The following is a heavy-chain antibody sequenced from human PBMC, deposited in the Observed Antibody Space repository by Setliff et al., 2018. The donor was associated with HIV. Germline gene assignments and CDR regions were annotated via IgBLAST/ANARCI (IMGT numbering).Heavy chain of an antibody. CDR3: ATGDPASYYNFWSGYASETFDI. Sequence: AASVKVSCKASGYTFTSYYMHWVRQAPGQGLGWMGIINPSGGSTSYAQKFQGRVTMTRDTSTSTVYMELSSLRSEDTAVYYCATGDPASYYNFWSGYASETFDIWGQGTMVTVSS. CDR2: INPSGGST. D-gene: IGHD3-3*01. J-gene: IGHJ3*02. V-gene: IGHV1-46*01. CDR1: GYTFTSYY.